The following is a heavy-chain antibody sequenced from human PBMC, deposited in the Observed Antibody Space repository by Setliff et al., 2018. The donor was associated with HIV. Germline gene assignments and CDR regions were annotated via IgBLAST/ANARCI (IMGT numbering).Heavy chain of an antibody. CDR2: IFPGGST. CDR1: SDSISSNY. CDR3: ARIPWVATLWGGAFDL. D-gene: IGHD5-12*01. V-gene: IGHV4-4*07. Sequence: SETLSLTCSVSSDSISSNYWTWIRQPAGKGLEWIGRIFPGGSTNYNPSLKSRITMSMDTSKNQFSLQLSSVTAADTAVYYCARIPWVATLWGGAFDLWGHGTMVTVSS. J-gene: IGHJ3*01.